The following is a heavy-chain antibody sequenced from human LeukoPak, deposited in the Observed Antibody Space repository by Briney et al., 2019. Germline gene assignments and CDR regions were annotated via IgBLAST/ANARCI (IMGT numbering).Heavy chain of an antibody. V-gene: IGHV1-18*01. J-gene: IGHJ4*02. Sequence: GASVKVSCKASGYTFTSYGISWLRQAPGQGLEWMGWASAYADDTNYVQKFRGRITMTTDTSTSTAYMELRSLRSDDTAVYYCASDCIGCLGFDYWGQGTLVTVSS. D-gene: IGHD1-26*01. CDR3: ASDCIGCLGFDY. CDR2: ASAYADDT. CDR1: GYTFTSYG.